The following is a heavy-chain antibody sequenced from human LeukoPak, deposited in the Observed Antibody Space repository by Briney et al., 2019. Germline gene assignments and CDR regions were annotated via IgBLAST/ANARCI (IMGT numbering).Heavy chain of an antibody. D-gene: IGHD3-10*01. Sequence: ASVKVSCKASGYTLTTYSALNWVRQAPGQGLEWMGWINTNSGNPTYAQAFTGRFAFSLDTSVSTAYLQISSLKAEDTAVYYCASGDWFDPWGQGTLATVSS. CDR1: GYTLTTYSA. V-gene: IGHV7-4-1*02. CDR3: ASGDWFDP. J-gene: IGHJ5*02. CDR2: INTNSGNP.